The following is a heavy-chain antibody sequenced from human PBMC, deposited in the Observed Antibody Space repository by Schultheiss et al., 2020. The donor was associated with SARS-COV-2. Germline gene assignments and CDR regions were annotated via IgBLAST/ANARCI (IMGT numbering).Heavy chain of an antibody. CDR2: ISGSGGST. D-gene: IGHD3-16*01. Sequence: GGSLRLSCAASGFTFSSYAMHWVRQAPGKGLEYVSAISGSGGSTYYADSVKGRFTISRDNAKNSLYLQMNSLRAEDTAVYYCAKDSERGFDAFDIWGQGTMVTVSS. CDR3: AKDSERGFDAFDI. V-gene: IGHV3-64*04. J-gene: IGHJ3*02. CDR1: GFTFSSYA.